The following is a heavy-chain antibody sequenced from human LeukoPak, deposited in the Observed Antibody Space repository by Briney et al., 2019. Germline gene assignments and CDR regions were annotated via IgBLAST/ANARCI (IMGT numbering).Heavy chain of an antibody. J-gene: IGHJ4*02. D-gene: IGHD1-26*01. CDR1: GFTFSSYG. CDR3: AKDSRSIVGATTDFDY. V-gene: IGHV3-30*02. Sequence: GGSLRLSCAASGFTFSSYGMHWVRQAPGKGLEWVAFIRYDGSNKYYADSVKGRFTISRDNSKNKLYLPMNSLRAEDTAVYYCAKDSRSIVGATTDFDYWGQGALVTVSS. CDR2: IRYDGSNK.